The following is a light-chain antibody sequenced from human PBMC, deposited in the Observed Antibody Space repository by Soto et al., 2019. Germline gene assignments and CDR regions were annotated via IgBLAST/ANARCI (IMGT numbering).Light chain of an antibody. CDR3: AAWDDSLNGLNWV. J-gene: IGLJ3*02. V-gene: IGLV3-21*02. Sequence: SYELTQPPSVSVAPGQTAMITCGGNDIGSKSVHWYQQRPGQAPVLVVYDDRDRPSGIPERFSGSKSGTSASLAISGLQSEDEADYYCAAWDDSLNGLNWVFGGGTKLTVL. CDR1: DIGSKS. CDR2: DDR.